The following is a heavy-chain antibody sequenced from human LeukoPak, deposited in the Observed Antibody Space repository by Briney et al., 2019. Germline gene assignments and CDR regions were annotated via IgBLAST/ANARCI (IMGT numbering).Heavy chain of an antibody. Sequence: PGGSLRLSCAASGFTFSSYGMSWVRQAPGKGLEWVANIKQDGSEKYYVDSVKGRFTISRDNAKNSLYLQMNSLRAEDTAVYYCARDYGDSCFDYWGQGTLVTVSS. CDR1: GFTFSSYG. CDR3: ARDYGDSCFDY. V-gene: IGHV3-7*01. CDR2: IKQDGSEK. J-gene: IGHJ4*02. D-gene: IGHD4-17*01.